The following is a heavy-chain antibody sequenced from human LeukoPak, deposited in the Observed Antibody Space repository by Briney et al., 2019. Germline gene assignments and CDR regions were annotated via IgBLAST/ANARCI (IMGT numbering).Heavy chain of an antibody. J-gene: IGHJ3*02. CDR2: INPNRGRK. V-gene: IGHV1-2*02. Sequence: ASVKVSRMASGYTFTGYYIHWVPEALGQGRGCMGWINPNRGRKNYAQKYHGRITITRDTSISTAYKELSRLSSDDTAGYYCTSCPQGAFDIWGQGTMVTVSS. CDR3: TSCPQGAFDI. CDR1: GYTFTGYY.